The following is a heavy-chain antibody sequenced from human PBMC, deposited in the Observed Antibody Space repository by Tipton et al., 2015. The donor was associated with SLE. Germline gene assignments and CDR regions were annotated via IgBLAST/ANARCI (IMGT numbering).Heavy chain of an antibody. J-gene: IGHJ6*02. D-gene: IGHD3-10*01. Sequence: QSGPEVKKPGSSVKVSCKASGGTFSSYAISWVRQAPGQGLEWMGGIIPIFGTANYAQKFQGRVTITTDESTSTAYMELSSLRSEDTAVYFCSRALPLGFFFFRIDVLGQGTPVPVSS. CDR3: SRALPLGFFFFRIDV. V-gene: IGHV1-69*05. CDR2: IIPIFGTA. CDR1: GGTFSSYA.